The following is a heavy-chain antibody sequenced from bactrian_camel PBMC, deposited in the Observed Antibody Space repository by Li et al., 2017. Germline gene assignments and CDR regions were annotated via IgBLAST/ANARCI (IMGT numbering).Heavy chain of an antibody. Sequence: HVQLVESGGGSVQSGGSLRLSCAASGYTDRQWCMAWFRQPPGKEREGVARIDSDGRTSYAEYVKGRFTISQDNAKATLTLQMNSLKPEDTAMYYCAKDLVGYGGSWQNRNWGQGTQVTVS. CDR1: GYTDRQWC. CDR3: AKDLVGYGGSWQNRN. CDR2: IDSDGRT. D-gene: IGHD6*01. V-gene: IGHV3S26*01. J-gene: IGHJ4*01.